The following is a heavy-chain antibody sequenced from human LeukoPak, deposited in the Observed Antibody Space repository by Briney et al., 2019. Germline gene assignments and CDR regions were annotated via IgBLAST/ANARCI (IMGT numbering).Heavy chain of an antibody. CDR3: AKELLGYSGYDAFDY. CDR1: GFTFSSYS. Sequence: GGSLRLSCAASGFTFSSYSMNWVRQAPGKGLEWVSYISSSSSTIYYADSVKGRFTISRDNAKNSLYLQMNSLRAEDTAVYYCAKELLGYSGYDAFDYWGQGTLVTVSS. J-gene: IGHJ4*02. CDR2: ISSSSSTI. D-gene: IGHD5-12*01. V-gene: IGHV3-48*01.